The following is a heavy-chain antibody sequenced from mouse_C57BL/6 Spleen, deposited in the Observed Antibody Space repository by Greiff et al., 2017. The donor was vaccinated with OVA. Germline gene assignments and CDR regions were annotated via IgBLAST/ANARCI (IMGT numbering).Heavy chain of an antibody. J-gene: IGHJ1*03. D-gene: IGHD1-1*01. Sequence: VQLQQPGAELVKPGASVKLSCKASGYTFTSYWMHWVTQRPGQGLEWIGMIHPHSGSTNYNEKFKSKATLTVDKSSSTAYMQLSSLTSEDSAVYYCARRGTTVVADWYVDVWGTGTTVTVSS. CDR2: IHPHSGST. CDR1: GYTFTSYW. V-gene: IGHV1-64*01. CDR3: ARRGTTVVADWYVDV.